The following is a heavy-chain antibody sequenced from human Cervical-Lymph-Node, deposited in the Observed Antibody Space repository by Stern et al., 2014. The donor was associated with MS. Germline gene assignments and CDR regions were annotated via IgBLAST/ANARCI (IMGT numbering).Heavy chain of an antibody. D-gene: IGHD3-10*01. Sequence: VQLVESGGGVVQPGRSLSLSCVASGFTFSTYAMHWVRQAPGKGLEWVALLSYDGTQRSTTDSVKARFAISRDNYNSTLYVHMNGLKDGDTAVYVCARGGRGVGLEYWGQGALVTVSS. CDR3: ARGGRGVGLEY. J-gene: IGHJ4*02. V-gene: IGHV3-30*09. CDR1: GFTFSTYA. CDR2: LSYDGTQR.